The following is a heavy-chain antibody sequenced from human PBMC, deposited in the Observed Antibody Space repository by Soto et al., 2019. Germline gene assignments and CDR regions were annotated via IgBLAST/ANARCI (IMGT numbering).Heavy chain of an antibody. V-gene: IGHV3-23*01. CDR3: AKRGSGSQFDY. J-gene: IGHJ4*02. CDR2: ISGSGDST. CDR1: GFTFSSYA. Sequence: EVQLLKSGGGLVQPGGSLRLSCAASGFTFSSYAMSWVRQAPGKGLEWVSVISGSGDSTYYADSVKGRFTISRDNSKNTLYLQMNSLRADDTAVYYFAKRGSGSQFDYWGQGTLVTVSS. D-gene: IGHD1-26*01.